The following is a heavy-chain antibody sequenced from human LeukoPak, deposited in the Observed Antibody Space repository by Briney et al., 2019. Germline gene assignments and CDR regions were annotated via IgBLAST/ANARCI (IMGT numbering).Heavy chain of an antibody. CDR1: GYTFTRYG. D-gene: IGHD2-2*02. Sequence: ASVKVSCKASGYTFTRYGISWVRQATGQGLEWMGWMNPNSGNTGYAQKFQGRVAMTRNTSISTAYMELSSLRSEDTAVYYCARGLRYQLLYGARGYYYYMDVWGKGTTVTISS. CDR3: ARGLRYQLLYGARGYYYYMDV. CDR2: MNPNSGNT. V-gene: IGHV1-8*02. J-gene: IGHJ6*03.